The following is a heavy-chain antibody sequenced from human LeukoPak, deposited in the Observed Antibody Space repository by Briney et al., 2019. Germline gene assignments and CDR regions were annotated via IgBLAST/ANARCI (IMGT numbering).Heavy chain of an antibody. CDR1: GYTFTSYG. V-gene: IGHV1-18*01. J-gene: IGHJ4*02. Sequence: ASVKVSCKASGYTFTSYGISWVRRAPGQGLEWMGWISAYNGNTNYAQKLQDRVTMTTDTSTSTAYMELRSLRSDDTAVYYCARFSWHYYFDYWGQGTLVTVSS. D-gene: IGHD6-13*01. CDR2: ISAYNGNT. CDR3: ARFSWHYYFDY.